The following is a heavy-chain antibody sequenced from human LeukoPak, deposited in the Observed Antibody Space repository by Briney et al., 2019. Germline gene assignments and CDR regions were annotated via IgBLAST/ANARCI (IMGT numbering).Heavy chain of an antibody. CDR1: GGSISSYD. J-gene: IGHJ4*02. CDR3: ARSSNLRYVVVVAAAHFDY. D-gene: IGHD2-15*01. V-gene: IGHV4-59*12. Sequence: PSETLSLTCTVSGGSISSYDWNWIRQPPGKGLEWIGYIFYSGNTRYNPSLRSRVRISVDTSKNQFSLKLSSVPAADTAVYYCARSSNLRYVVVVAAAHFDYWGQGTLVTVSS. CDR2: IFYSGNT.